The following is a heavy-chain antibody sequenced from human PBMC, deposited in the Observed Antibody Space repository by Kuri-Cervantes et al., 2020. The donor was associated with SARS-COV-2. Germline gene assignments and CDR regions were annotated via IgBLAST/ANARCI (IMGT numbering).Heavy chain of an antibody. CDR3: ARHGSYGWELSPYYFDY. J-gene: IGHJ4*02. CDR1: GGSFSGYY. CDR2: INHRGST. Sequence: SETLSLTCAVYGGSFSGYYWSWIRQPPGKGLEWIGEINHRGSTNYNPSLKSRVTISVDTSKNQFSLKLGSVTAADTAVYYCARHGSYGWELSPYYFDYWGQGTLVTVSS. V-gene: IGHV4-34*01. D-gene: IGHD1-26*01.